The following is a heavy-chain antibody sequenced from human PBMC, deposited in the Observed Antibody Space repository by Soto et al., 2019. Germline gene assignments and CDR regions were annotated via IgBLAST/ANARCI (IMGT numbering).Heavy chain of an antibody. CDR2: INPSGGST. CDR3: ARSSPYSSSSGYYYYGMDV. D-gene: IGHD6-6*01. Sequence: GASVKVSCKASGYTFTSYYMHWVRQAPGQGLEWMGIINPSGGSTSYAQKFQGRVTMTRDTSTSTAYMELSSLRSEDTAVYYCARSSPYSSSSGYYYYGMDVWGQGTTVTVSS. J-gene: IGHJ6*02. V-gene: IGHV1-46*01. CDR1: GYTFTSYY.